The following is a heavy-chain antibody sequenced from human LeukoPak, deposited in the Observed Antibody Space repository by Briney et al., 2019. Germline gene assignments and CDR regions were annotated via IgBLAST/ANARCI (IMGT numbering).Heavy chain of an antibody. V-gene: IGHV3-11*06. CDR1: GFTFSDYY. CDR2: ISSSSSYT. D-gene: IGHD2/OR15-2a*01. J-gene: IGHJ3*02. Sequence: PGGSLRLSCAASGFTFSDYYMSWIRQAPGKGLEWVSYISSSSSYTKYADSVKGRFTISRDNARNSLYLQMNSLRAEDTAVYYCLPLLSRPYVEDGFDIWGQGTMVTVS. CDR3: LPLLSRPYVEDGFDI.